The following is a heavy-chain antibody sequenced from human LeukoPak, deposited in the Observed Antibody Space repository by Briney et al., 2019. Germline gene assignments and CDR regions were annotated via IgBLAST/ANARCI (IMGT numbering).Heavy chain of an antibody. V-gene: IGHV3-15*01. J-gene: IGHJ4*01. D-gene: IGHD2-15*01. CDR1: GFTFSDAC. CDR2: IKNKIDGGTT. CDR3: TTRGGFGY. Sequence: PGGSLRLSCAGSGFTFSDACMSWVRRAPGQGLEWIGRIKNKIDGGTTDYAAPVKGRFTISRDDSKSMAWLQMDSLKTEDTGVYYCTTRGGFGYWGQGTLVIVSS.